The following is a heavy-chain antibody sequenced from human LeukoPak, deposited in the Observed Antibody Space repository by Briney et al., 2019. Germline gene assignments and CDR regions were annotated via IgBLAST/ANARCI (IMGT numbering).Heavy chain of an antibody. CDR2: ISGGST. J-gene: IGHJ4*02. CDR1: GFTFSSYV. D-gene: IGHD3-16*01. Sequence: PGGSLRLSCAASGFTFSSYVMSWVRQAPGKGLEWVSAISGGSTYYADSVKGRFTISRDNSKNTLYLQMNSLRAEDTAVYYCAKDFEGVFDYWGQGTLVTVSS. CDR3: AKDFEGVFDY. V-gene: IGHV3-23*01.